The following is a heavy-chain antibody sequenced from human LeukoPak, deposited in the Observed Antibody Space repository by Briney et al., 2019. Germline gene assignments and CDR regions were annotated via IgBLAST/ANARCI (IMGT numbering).Heavy chain of an antibody. CDR3: AREKIQQLVHDAFDI. D-gene: IGHD6-13*01. Sequence: GASVVSRKASGYTFTGYYMHWVRQAPGQGLEWMGWINPNSGGTNYAQKFQGRVTMTRDTSISTAYMELSRLRSDDTAVYYCAREKIQQLVHDAFDIWGQGTMVTVSS. CDR1: GYTFTGYY. J-gene: IGHJ3*02. CDR2: INPNSGGT. V-gene: IGHV1-2*02.